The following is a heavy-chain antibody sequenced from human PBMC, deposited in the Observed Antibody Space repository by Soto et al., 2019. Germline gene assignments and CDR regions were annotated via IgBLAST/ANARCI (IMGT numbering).Heavy chain of an antibody. CDR2: IYTAGGT. V-gene: IGHV3-53*01. J-gene: IGHJ5*02. Sequence: GGSLRLSCAASGFTVSNTYMTWVRQPPGKGLECVSVIYTAGGTDYADSVKGRFIISRDNSKNTLYLQMNSLRAEDTAVYYCARALPVAKGGFDPWGQGTLVTVSS. D-gene: IGHD2-2*01. CDR1: GFTVSNTY. CDR3: ARALPVAKGGFDP.